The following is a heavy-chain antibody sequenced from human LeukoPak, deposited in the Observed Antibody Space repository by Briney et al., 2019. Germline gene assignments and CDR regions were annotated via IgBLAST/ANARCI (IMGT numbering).Heavy chain of an antibody. D-gene: IGHD6-13*01. J-gene: IGHJ3*02. CDR3: AKDSYSSSWYVAFDI. Sequence: PGGSLRLSCAASGFTFYDYAMHWVRQAPGKGLEWVSGISWNSGSIGYADSVKGRFTISRDNAKNSLYLQMNSLRAEDTALYYCAKDSYSSSWYVAFDIWGQGTMVTVSS. CDR2: ISWNSGSI. CDR1: GFTFYDYA. V-gene: IGHV3-9*01.